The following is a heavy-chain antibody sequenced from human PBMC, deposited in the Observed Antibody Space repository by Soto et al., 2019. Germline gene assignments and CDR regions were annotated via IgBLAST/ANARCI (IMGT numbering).Heavy chain of an antibody. CDR1: GFTFSTFA. V-gene: IGHV3-23*01. J-gene: IGHJ4*02. Sequence: GGSLRLSCAASGFTFSTFAMNWVRQAPGKGLEWVSGLTGSGGSTYYADSVKGRFTISRDNSKNTLYLQMNSLRAEDTAVYYCVRGDNWNDEASDYWGQGTLVTVSS. CDR3: VRGDNWNDEASDY. D-gene: IGHD1-1*01. CDR2: LTGSGGST.